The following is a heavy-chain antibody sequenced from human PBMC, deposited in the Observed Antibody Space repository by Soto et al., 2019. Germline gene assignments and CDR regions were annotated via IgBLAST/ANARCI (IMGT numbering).Heavy chain of an antibody. Sequence: SETLSLTCTVSGGSISSYYWSWIRQPPGKGLEWIGYIYYSGSTNYNPSLKSRVTISVDTSKNQFSLKLSSVTAADTAVYYCARHSPPMYDILTGTTLDPYYGMDVWGQGTTVTV. CDR1: GGSISSYY. CDR3: ARHSPPMYDILTGTTLDPYYGMDV. CDR2: IYYSGST. J-gene: IGHJ6*02. D-gene: IGHD3-9*01. V-gene: IGHV4-59*08.